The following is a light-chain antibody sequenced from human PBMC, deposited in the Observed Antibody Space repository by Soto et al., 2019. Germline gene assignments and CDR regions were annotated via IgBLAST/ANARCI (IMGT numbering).Light chain of an antibody. Sequence: DIQMTQSPSSLSASIGDRVTITCRASQSVRTHLNWYHQKPGKAPELLIYAACSLQAGVPSRFSGSGSGTDFTLTISSLHPEDFGDYYCQQSYSPPRTFGQGTNLEIK. CDR2: AAC. CDR1: QSVRTH. CDR3: QQSYSPPRT. V-gene: IGKV1-39*01. J-gene: IGKJ2*01.